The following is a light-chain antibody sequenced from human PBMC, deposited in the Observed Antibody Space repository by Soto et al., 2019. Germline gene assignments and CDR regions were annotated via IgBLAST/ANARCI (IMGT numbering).Light chain of an antibody. CDR2: GDN. Sequence: QSVLTQPPSVSGAPGQTVSISCTGSTSNIGAPYDVHWYQHLPGTAPKLLIYGDNNRPSGAPDRFSGSKSGTSASLAITRLQAEDEADYYCQSYDISLHNYVFGTGTKVTVL. J-gene: IGLJ1*01. V-gene: IGLV1-40*01. CDR3: QSYDISLHNYV. CDR1: TSNIGAPYD.